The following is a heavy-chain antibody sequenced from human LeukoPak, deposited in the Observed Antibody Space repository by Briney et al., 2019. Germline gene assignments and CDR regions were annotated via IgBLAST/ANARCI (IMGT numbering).Heavy chain of an antibody. CDR1: GGSISSSSYY. V-gene: IGHV4-39*01. D-gene: IGHD3-9*01. Sequence: TSETLSLTCTVSGGSISSSSYYWGRIRQPPGKGLEWIGGIYYSGSTYYNPSLKSRVTISVDTSKNQFSLKLSSVTAADTAVYYCARGLNYDLLIEGEWFDPWGQGTLVTVSS. CDR2: IYYSGST. J-gene: IGHJ5*02. CDR3: ARGLNYDLLIEGEWFDP.